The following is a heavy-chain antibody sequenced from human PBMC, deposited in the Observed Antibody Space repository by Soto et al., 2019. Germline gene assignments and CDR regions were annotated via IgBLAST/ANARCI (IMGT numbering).Heavy chain of an antibody. V-gene: IGHV1-46*01. CDR2: INPSGGST. CDR3: ARALYDTVSLPVGAEPRYYAMDV. Sequence: QVQLVQSGAEVKKPGASVKVSCKASQYSFTKYCVHWVRQAPGQGLEWMGIINPSGGSTNYAQRFQGRVTMTRDTSTSTVYMELSSLRSEDTAVYYCARALYDTVSLPVGAEPRYYAMDVWGPGTTVTVSS. J-gene: IGHJ6*02. CDR1: QYSFTKYC. D-gene: IGHD3-16*01.